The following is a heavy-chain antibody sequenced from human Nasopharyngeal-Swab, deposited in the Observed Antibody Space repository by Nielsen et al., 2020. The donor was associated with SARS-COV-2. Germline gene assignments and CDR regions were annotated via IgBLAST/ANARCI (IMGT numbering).Heavy chain of an antibody. D-gene: IGHD4-17*01. V-gene: IGHV3-33*01. CDR1: GFTFSSYG. CDR3: ARAGLRCPQYCYYGMDV. J-gene: IGHJ6*02. CDR2: IWYDGSNK. Sequence: GESLKISCAASGFTFSSYGMHWVRQAPGKGLEWVAVIWYDGSNKYYADSVKGRFTISRDNSKNTLYLQMNSLRAEDTAVYYCARAGLRCPQYCYYGMDVWDQGTTVTVSS.